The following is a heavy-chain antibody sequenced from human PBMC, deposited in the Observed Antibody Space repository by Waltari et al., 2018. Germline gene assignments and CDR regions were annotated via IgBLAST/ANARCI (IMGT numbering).Heavy chain of an antibody. Sequence: QVQLVQSGAEVKKPGASVKVSCKVSGYTLTEFSMHWVRQAPGKGLEWMGGFDPEDGETIYAQKFQGRVTMTEDTSTDTAYMELSSLRSEDTAVYYCATDVPELPYYDSSGYYLFGYWGQGTLVTVSS. CDR2: FDPEDGET. D-gene: IGHD3-22*01. CDR1: GYTLTEFS. CDR3: ATDVPELPYYDSSGYYLFGY. V-gene: IGHV1-24*01. J-gene: IGHJ4*02.